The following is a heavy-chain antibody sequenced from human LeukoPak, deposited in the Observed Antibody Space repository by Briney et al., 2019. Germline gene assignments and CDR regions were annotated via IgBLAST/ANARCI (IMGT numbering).Heavy chain of an antibody. CDR2: ISGSGGST. CDR1: GFTFSSYA. CDR3: AKGHCSSTSCYTDYYYYYGMDV. D-gene: IGHD2-2*02. V-gene: IGHV3-23*01. Sequence: GGSLRLSCAASGFTFSSYAMSWVRQAPGKGLERVSAISGSGGSTYYADSVKGRFTISRDNSKNTLYLQMNSLRAEDTAVYYCAKGHCSSTSCYTDYYYYYGMDVWGQGTTVTVSS. J-gene: IGHJ6*02.